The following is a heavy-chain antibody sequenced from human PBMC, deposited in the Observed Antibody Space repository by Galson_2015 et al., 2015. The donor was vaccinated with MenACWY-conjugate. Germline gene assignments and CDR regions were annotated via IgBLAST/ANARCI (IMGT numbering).Heavy chain of an antibody. Sequence: SVKVSCKASGYTFRVHDINWVRQAPGQGLEWMGWINVYSGNTGYAEKFQGRVTMTADTSTSTAYMELRSLRSDDTAVYFCARETLGSGWYFFDDWGQGTLVTVSS. V-gene: IGHV1-18*01. J-gene: IGHJ4*02. D-gene: IGHD6-19*01. CDR3: ARETLGSGWYFFDD. CDR2: INVYSGNT. CDR1: GYTFRVHD.